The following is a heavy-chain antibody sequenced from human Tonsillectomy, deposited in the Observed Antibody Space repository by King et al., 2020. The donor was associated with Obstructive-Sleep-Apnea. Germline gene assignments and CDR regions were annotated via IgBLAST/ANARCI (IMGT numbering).Heavy chain of an antibody. D-gene: IGHD4-17*01. CDR1: GGSISSASW. V-gene: IGHV4-4*02. J-gene: IGHJ4*02. CDR2: IYHSGSA. CDR3: ARTTSGDYALDY. Sequence: QLQESGPGLVKPSGTLSLTCAVSGGSISSASWWTWVRQPPGKGLEWIGEIYHSGSANYNPSLKSRVTISVDKSKNQFSLKLSSVTAADPAVYYCARTTSGDYALDYWGRGALVTVSS.